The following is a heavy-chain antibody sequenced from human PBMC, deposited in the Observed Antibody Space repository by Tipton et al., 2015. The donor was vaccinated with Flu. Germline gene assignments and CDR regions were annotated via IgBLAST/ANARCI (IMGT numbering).Heavy chain of an antibody. D-gene: IGHD3-10*01. V-gene: IGHV4-61*01. J-gene: IGHJ6*02. CDR3: ARDEYGSGSYPFYYGMDV. CDR2: IYYSGST. CDR1: GGSVSSGSYY. Sequence: TLSLTCTASGGSVSSGSYYWSWIRQPPGKGLEWIGYIYYSGSTNYNPSLKSRVTISVDTSKNQFSLKLGSVTAADTAVYYCARDEYGSGSYPFYYGMDVWGQGTTVTVSS.